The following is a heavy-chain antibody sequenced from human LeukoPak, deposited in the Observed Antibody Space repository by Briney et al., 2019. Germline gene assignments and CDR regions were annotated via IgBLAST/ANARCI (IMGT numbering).Heavy chain of an antibody. D-gene: IGHD6-19*01. CDR2: IKQDGSEK. CDR1: GFTFSSYW. J-gene: IGHJ4*02. V-gene: IGHV3-7*03. Sequence: PGGSLRLSCAASGFTFSSYWMSWVRQAPGKGLEWVANIKQDGSEKYYVDSVKGRFTISRDNAKNSLYLQMNSLRAEDTAVYYCAKANRIAVAGRSQPDWGQGTLVTVSS. CDR3: AKANRIAVAGRSQPD.